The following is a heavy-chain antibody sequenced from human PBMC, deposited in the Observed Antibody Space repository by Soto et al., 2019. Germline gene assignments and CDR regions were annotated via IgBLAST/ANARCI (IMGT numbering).Heavy chain of an antibody. CDR1: GFTVGDYA. Sequence: GGSLRLSCTASGFTVGDYAMSWFRQAPGKGLEGVGFIRSKAYGGTTEYAASVKGRFTISRDDSKSIAYLQMNSLKTEDTAVYYCTRDQQIQLFGGKDYYYYGMDVWGQGTTVTVSS. V-gene: IGHV3-49*03. J-gene: IGHJ6*02. CDR3: TRDQQIQLFGGKDYYYYGMDV. D-gene: IGHD5-18*01. CDR2: IRSKAYGGTT.